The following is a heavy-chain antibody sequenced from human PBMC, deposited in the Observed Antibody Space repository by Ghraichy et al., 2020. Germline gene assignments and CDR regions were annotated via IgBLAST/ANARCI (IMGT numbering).Heavy chain of an antibody. CDR1: GFTVSNNY. CDR2: IYSQGGT. Sequence: GESLNISCAASGFTVSNNYMRWVRQAPGKGLEWVSLIYSQGGTDYAESVKGRFTISRDNSKNILYLQMNSLRAEDTAIYYCARDRHCRGGRCYSLWGQGTLVTVSS. J-gene: IGHJ4*02. D-gene: IGHD2-15*01. CDR3: ARDRHCRGGRCYSL. V-gene: IGHV3-53*01.